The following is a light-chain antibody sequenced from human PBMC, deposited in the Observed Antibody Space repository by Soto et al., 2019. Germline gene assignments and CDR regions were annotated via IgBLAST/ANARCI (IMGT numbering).Light chain of an antibody. CDR2: LGS. J-gene: IGKJ4*01. CDR1: QSLLHSSGRYY. CDR3: IQTLQTPFT. V-gene: IGKV2-28*01. Sequence: DIVMTQSPLSLPVTPGEPASISCRSSQSLLHSSGRYYLDWYLQKPGQSPQLLIYLGSHRASGVPDRVSGRGSGTDFTLTISRVEAEDVGVYYCIQTLQTPFTFGGGTRVEIK.